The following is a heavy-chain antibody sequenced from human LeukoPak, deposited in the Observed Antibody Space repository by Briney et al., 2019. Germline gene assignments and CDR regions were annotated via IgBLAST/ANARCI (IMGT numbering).Heavy chain of an antibody. CDR1: GYSFTSYW. J-gene: IGHJ5*02. V-gene: IGHV5-51*01. Sequence: GESLKISCKGSGYSFTSYWIGWVRQMPGKGLEWMGIIYPGDSDTRYSPSFQGQVTISADKSISTAYLQWSSLKASDTAMYYCARQHDFRSGHNWFDPWGQGTLVTVSS. D-gene: IGHD3-3*01. CDR3: ARQHDFRSGHNWFDP. CDR2: IYPGDSDT.